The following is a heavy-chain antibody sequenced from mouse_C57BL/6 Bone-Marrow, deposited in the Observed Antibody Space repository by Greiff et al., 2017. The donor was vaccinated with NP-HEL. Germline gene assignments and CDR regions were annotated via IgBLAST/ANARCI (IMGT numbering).Heavy chain of an antibody. Sequence: QVQLQQPGAELVRPGSSVKLSCKASGYTFTSYWMDWVKQRPGQGLEWIGNIYPSDSETHYNQKFKDKATLTVDKSYSTAYMQLSSLTSEDSAVYYCARSRLRPYYFDYWGQGTTLTVSS. CDR2: IYPSDSET. V-gene: IGHV1-61*01. CDR1: GYTFTSYW. D-gene: IGHD3-2*02. J-gene: IGHJ2*01. CDR3: ARSRLRPYYFDY.